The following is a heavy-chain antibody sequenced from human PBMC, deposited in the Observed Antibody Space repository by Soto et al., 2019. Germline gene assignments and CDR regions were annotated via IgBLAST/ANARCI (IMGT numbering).Heavy chain of an antibody. D-gene: IGHD6-19*01. Sequence: EVQLVESGGDLVKPGGSLRLSCAASGFTFSSYSMNWVRQAPGKGLEWVSSISSSSSYIYYADSVKGRFTISRDNAKNSLQLHMKAQRAEDEAVYDCARDRSGGVGGTSYDYNATDVWGQGTTVAVSS. CDR2: ISSSSSYI. J-gene: IGHJ6*02. CDR3: ARDRSGGVGGTSYDYNATDV. V-gene: IGHV3-21*01. CDR1: GFTFSSYS.